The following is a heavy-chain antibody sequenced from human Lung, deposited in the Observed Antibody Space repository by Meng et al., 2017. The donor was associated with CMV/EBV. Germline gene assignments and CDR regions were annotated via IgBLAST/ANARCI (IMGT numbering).Heavy chain of an antibody. CDR3: ARIRQYSSSVLYYYYGMDV. J-gene: IGHJ6*02. D-gene: IGHD6-6*01. V-gene: IGHV2-26*01. CDR1: GFSLSNARMG. CDR2: IFSNDEK. Sequence: SGPTLVKPTETLTMTCTVSGFSLSNARMGVSWIRQPPGTALEWLAHIFSNDEKSYSTSLKSRLTISKDTSKSQVVLTMTNMDPVNTATYYCARIRQYSSSVLYYYYGMDVWGQGXTVTVSS.